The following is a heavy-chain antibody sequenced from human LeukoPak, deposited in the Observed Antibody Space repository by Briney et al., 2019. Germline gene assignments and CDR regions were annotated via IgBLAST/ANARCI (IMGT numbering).Heavy chain of an antibody. V-gene: IGHV3-33*01. CDR3: ARDGGHSYGTIDY. CDR2: IWYDGSNK. J-gene: IGHJ4*02. D-gene: IGHD5-18*01. Sequence: PGGSLRLSCAASGFTFSSYGMHWVRQAPGKGLEWVAVIWYDGSNKYYADSVKGRFTISRDNSKNTLYLQMNSLRAEDTAVYYCARDGGHSYGTIDYWGQGTLVTVSS. CDR1: GFTFSSYG.